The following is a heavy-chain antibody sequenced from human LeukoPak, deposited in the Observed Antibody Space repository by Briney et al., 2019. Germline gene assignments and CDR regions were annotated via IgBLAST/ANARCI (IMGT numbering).Heavy chain of an antibody. CDR1: GFTFSSYA. CDR3: AKDREYSSSSILEGFDY. J-gene: IGHJ4*02. CDR2: ISGSGGST. D-gene: IGHD6-6*01. V-gene: IGHV3-23*01. Sequence: GGSLRLSCAASGFTFSSYAMSWVRQAPGKGLEWVSAISGSGGSTYYADSVKGRFTISRDNSKNTLYLQMNSLRAEDTAVYYCAKDREYSSSSILEGFDYWGQGTLVTVSS.